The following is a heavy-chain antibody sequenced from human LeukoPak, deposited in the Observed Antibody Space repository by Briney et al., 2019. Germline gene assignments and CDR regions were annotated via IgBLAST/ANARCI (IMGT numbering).Heavy chain of an antibody. D-gene: IGHD2-8*01. CDR2: FDPEDGET. Sequence: ASVKVSCKVSGYTLTELSMHWVRQAPGKGLEWMGGFDPEDGETIYAQKFQGRVTMTEDTSTDTAYMELSSLRSEDTAVYYCATSYCTNGVCRYFDYWDQGTLVTVSS. CDR1: GYTLTELS. J-gene: IGHJ4*02. CDR3: ATSYCTNGVCRYFDY. V-gene: IGHV1-24*01.